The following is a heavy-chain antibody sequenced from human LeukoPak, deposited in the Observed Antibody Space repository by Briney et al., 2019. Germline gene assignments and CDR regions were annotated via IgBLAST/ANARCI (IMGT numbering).Heavy chain of an antibody. CDR3: IAAAGTAKDWYFDL. V-gene: IGHV1-69*13. CDR2: IIPIFGTA. J-gene: IGHJ2*01. D-gene: IGHD6-13*01. Sequence: SVKVSCKASAGTFSSYAISWVRQAPGQGLEWMGGIIPIFGTANYAQKFQGRVTITADESTSTAYMELSSLRSEDTAVYYCIAAAGTAKDWYFDLWGRGTLVTVSS. CDR1: AGTFSSYA.